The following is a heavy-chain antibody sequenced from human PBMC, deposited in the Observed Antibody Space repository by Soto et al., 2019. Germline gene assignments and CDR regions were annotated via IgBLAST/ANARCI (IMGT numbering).Heavy chain of an antibody. CDR3: ARGPTGWYGYDY. V-gene: IGHV3-74*01. Sequence: EVQLVGSGGGLVQPGGSLRLSCAASGFTFSSSWMHWVRQAPGKGLVWVSRIYSDGSRTNYADSVQGRFTISRDNAKNTLYLQMNSLRAEDTALYYCARGPTGWYGYDYWGQGTLVTVSS. CDR2: IYSDGSRT. D-gene: IGHD6-19*01. CDR1: GFTFSSSW. J-gene: IGHJ4*02.